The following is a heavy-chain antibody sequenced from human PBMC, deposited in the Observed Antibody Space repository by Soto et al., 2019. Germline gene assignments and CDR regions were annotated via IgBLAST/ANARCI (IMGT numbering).Heavy chain of an antibody. Sequence: PSETLSLTCTVSGGFIRGYYWSWIRQPPGKGLEWIGHIYYSGSTNYNPSLKSRVTISVDTSKNQFSLRLTSVTAADTAVYHCARDWGDSGACYYGMDVWGQGTMVTVSS. D-gene: IGHD2-21*02. V-gene: IGHV4-59*01. J-gene: IGHJ6*02. CDR1: GGFIRGYY. CDR3: ARDWGDSGACYYGMDV. CDR2: IYYSGST.